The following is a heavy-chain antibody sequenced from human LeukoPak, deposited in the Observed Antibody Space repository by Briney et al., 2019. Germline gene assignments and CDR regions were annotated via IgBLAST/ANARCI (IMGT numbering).Heavy chain of an antibody. Sequence: SETLSLTCTVSGASISTFYWSWIRQPPGKGLEWIGYLFFGGSTNYNPSLKSRVTISSDTSKNQLSLKLSSVTAADTAVYYCARAPAAAGTIDYWGQGTLVTVSS. V-gene: IGHV4-59*12. J-gene: IGHJ4*02. CDR3: ARAPAAAGTIDY. CDR2: LFFGGST. CDR1: GASISTFY. D-gene: IGHD6-13*01.